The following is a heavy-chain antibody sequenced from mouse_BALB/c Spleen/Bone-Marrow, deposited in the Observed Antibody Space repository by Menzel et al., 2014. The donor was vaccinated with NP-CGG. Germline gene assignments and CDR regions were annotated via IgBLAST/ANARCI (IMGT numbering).Heavy chain of an antibody. J-gene: IGHJ4*01. Sequence: QVQLQQSGAELVKPGASVKLCCKASGYTFTSYNMHWVNQTPGQGLEWIGAIYPGNGDTSYNQKFKGNATLTADKSSSTAYMQLSSLTSEYSAVYYCARNYYGYYYAMDYRAQGTSVTDPS. CDR1: GYTFTSYN. CDR2: IYPGNGDT. V-gene: IGHV1-12*01. CDR3: ARNYYGYYYAMDY. D-gene: IGHD1-1*01.